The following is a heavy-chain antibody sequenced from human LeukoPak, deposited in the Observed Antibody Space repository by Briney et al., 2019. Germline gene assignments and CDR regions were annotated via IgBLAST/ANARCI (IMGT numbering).Heavy chain of an antibody. CDR3: ARVGNYYDSSGYLAY. CDR1: GFTFSSYS. Sequence: PGGSLRLSCAASGFTFSSYSMNWVRQATGKGLEWVSSISSSSSYIYYADSVKGRFTISRDNAKNSLYLQMNSLRAEDTAVYYCARVGNYYDSSGYLAYWGQGTLVTVSS. V-gene: IGHV3-21*01. D-gene: IGHD3-22*01. CDR2: ISSSSSYI. J-gene: IGHJ4*02.